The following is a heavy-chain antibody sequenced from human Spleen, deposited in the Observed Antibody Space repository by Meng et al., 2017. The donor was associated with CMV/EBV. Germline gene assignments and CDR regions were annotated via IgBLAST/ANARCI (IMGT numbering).Heavy chain of an antibody. CDR3: ARPFQGANWFDP. CDR2: INHGGGT. CDR1: GGSFSSSY. J-gene: IGHJ5*02. Sequence: SQTLSLTCAVYGGSFSSSYWDWIRQPPGKGLEWIGDINHGGGTNYNPSLKSRVAISVDTSKSQFSLRLSSVTAADTAVYFCARPFQGANWFDPWGQGTLVTVSS. V-gene: IGHV4-34*01. D-gene: IGHD4/OR15-4a*01.